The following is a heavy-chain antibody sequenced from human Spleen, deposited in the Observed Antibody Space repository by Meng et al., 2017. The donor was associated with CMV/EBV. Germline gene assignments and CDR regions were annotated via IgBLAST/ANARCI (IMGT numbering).Heavy chain of an antibody. Sequence: EVQLGESGGGLVKPGGSLRLSCAASGFTFSSYSMNWVRQAPGKGLVWVSRINSDGSSTSYADSVKGRFTISRDNAKNTLYLQMNSLRAEDTAVYYCATLGVQYFDYWGQGTLVTVSS. CDR3: ATLGVQYFDY. D-gene: IGHD1-1*01. V-gene: IGHV3-74*02. CDR2: INSDGSST. J-gene: IGHJ4*02. CDR1: GFTFSSYS.